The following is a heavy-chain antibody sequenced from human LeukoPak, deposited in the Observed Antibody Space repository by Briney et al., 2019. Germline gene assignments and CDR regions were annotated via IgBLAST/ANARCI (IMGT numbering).Heavy chain of an antibody. D-gene: IGHD2-15*01. CDR2: IIPIFGTA. CDR3: ARDNCSGGSCYSPPPWARFDP. V-gene: IGHV1-69*13. CDR1: GGTFSSYA. Sequence: SVKVSCKASGGTFSSYAISWVRQAPGQGLEWMGGIIPIFGTANYAQKFQGRVTITADESTSTAYMELSSLRSEDTAVYYCARDNCSGGSCYSPPPWARFDPWGQGTLVIVSS. J-gene: IGHJ5*02.